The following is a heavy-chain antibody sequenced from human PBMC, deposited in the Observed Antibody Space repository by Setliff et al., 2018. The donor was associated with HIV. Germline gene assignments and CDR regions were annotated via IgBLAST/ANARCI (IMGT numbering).Heavy chain of an antibody. CDR3: AKVAVDFAEKDYY. J-gene: IGHJ4*02. V-gene: IGHV3-23*01. CDR1: GFTFSSYA. CDR2: ISGSGTSI. D-gene: IGHD2-15*01. Sequence: GGSLRLSCAASGFTFSSYAMTWVRQAPGKGLQWVSTISGSGTSIYHADSVKGRFTISRDNSRKLLFLEMNSLRADDTAVYYCAKVAVDFAEKDYYWGQGTLVTVSS.